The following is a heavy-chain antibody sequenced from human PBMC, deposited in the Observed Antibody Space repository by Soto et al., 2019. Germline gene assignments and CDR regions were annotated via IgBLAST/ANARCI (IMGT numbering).Heavy chain of an antibody. D-gene: IGHD2-15*01. CDR3: ASARGARYFDY. CDR2: IYYSGST. CDR1: GGSISSGDYY. V-gene: IGHV4-30-4*01. Sequence: QVQLQESGPGLVKPSQTLSLTCTVSGGSISSGDYYWRWIRQPPGKGLEWIGYIYYSGSTYYNPSLKRRVTISVDTSKNQFPLKLSSVTAADTAVYYCASARGARYFDYWGQGTLVTVSS. J-gene: IGHJ4*02.